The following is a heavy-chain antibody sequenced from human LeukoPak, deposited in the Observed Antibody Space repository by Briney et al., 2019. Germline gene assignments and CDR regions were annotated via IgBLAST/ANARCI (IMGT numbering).Heavy chain of an antibody. CDR1: GFTFTTYW. V-gene: IGHV3-7*04. CDR2: IKQDDSEK. J-gene: IGHJ3*02. CDR3: ARGRAIDI. Sequence: GGSLRLSCAASGFTFTTYWMTWVRQAPGKGLEWGANIKQDDSEKYYLGSVKGRFTISRDNAKNSVYLQMNSLRVEDTAMYYCARGRAIDIWGRGTMVTVSS.